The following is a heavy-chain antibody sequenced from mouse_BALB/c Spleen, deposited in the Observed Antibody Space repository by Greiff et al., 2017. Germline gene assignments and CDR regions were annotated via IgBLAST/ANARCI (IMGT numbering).Heavy chain of an antibody. V-gene: IGHV3-6*02. CDR2: ISYDGSN. D-gene: IGHD1-1*01. CDR1: GYSITSGYY. Sequence: EVQLQESGPGLVKPSQSLSLTCSVTGYSITSGYYWNWIRQFPGNKLEWMGYISYDGSNNYKPSLKNRISITRDTSKNQFFLKLNSVTTEDTATYYCAKTYYGSSYGYYAMDYGGQGTSVTVSS. J-gene: IGHJ4*01. CDR3: AKTYYGSSYGYYAMDY.